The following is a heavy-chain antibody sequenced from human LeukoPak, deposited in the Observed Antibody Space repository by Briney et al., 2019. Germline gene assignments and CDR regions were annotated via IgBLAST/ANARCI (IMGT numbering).Heavy chain of an antibody. V-gene: IGHV3-23*01. J-gene: IGHJ4*02. CDR2: ISGSGGST. CDR3: AKAAFGGVIVMIDY. Sequence: GGSLRLSCAASGFTFSSYAMSWVRQAPGKGLEWVSAISGSGGSTYYADSVKGRFTISRDNSKNTLYLQMNSLRAEDTAVYYCAKAAFGGVIVMIDYWGQGTLVTVSP. CDR1: GFTFSSYA. D-gene: IGHD3-16*02.